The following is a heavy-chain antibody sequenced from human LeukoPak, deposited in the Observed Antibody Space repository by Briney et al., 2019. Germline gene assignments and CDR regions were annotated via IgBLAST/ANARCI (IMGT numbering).Heavy chain of an antibody. J-gene: IGHJ5*02. Sequence: GGPLRLSCAASGFTFSSSTMNWVRQAPGKGLEWVSSISSSSNYIYYADSVKGRFTISRDNAKNSLYLQMNSLRADDTAVYYCVRIPNSANFPNWFDPWGQGTLVTVSS. V-gene: IGHV3-21*01. CDR3: VRIPNSANFPNWFDP. CDR1: GFTFSSST. CDR2: ISSSSNYI. D-gene: IGHD4/OR15-4a*01.